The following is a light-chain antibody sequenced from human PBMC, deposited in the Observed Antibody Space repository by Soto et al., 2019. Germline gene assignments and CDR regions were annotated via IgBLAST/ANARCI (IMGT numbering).Light chain of an antibody. Sequence: QSVLTQPASVSGSPGQSITISCTGTSSDIGGFYYVSWYQHHPGKGPKLLIYEVSYRPSGISDRFSGSKSGNTASLTISGLRPEDDGDYYCSSYTSNNTRVFGTGTKVTVL. CDR1: SSDIGGFYY. J-gene: IGLJ1*01. V-gene: IGLV2-14*01. CDR3: SSYTSNNTRV. CDR2: EVS.